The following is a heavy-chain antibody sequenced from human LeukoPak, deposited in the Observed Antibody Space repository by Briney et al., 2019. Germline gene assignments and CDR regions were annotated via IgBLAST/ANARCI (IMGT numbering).Heavy chain of an antibody. CDR2: IYASGGT. CDR1: GGSISSYY. J-gene: IGHJ5*02. Sequence: PSETLSLTCTVSGGSISSYYWSWIRQPGGKGLEWIGRIYASGGTNYNPSLKSRLTISVDKSKNQFSLRLSSVTAADTAVYYCARSVGYCSSASCYVNWFDPWGQGTLVTVSS. V-gene: IGHV4-4*07. D-gene: IGHD2-2*01. CDR3: ARSVGYCSSASCYVNWFDP.